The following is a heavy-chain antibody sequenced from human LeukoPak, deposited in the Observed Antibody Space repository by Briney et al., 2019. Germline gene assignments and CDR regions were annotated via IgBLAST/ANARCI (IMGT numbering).Heavy chain of an antibody. Sequence: GSLRLSCAASRFSFSNYWMHWVRQAPGKGLVWFSRVKSDGSNPSYADSVKGRFTISRDNAENMLYLQLNTLGAEDTAVYYCARDIVSGSGSLDYWGQGTLVTVSS. J-gene: IGHJ4*02. CDR1: RFSFSNYW. D-gene: IGHD3-10*01. CDR3: ARDIVSGSGSLDY. CDR2: VKSDGSNP. V-gene: IGHV3-74*01.